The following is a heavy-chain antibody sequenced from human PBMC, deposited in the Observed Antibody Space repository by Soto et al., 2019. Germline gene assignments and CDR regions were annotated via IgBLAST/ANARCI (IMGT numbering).Heavy chain of an antibody. J-gene: IGHJ5*02. V-gene: IGHV4-61*01. CDR3: AGLRLGEGFDP. CDR2: IFYSGST. Sequence: PSETLSLTXTVSGGSVNSGSYYWNWIRQPPGKGLEWIGYIFYSGSTNYNPSLKRRVTISLDTSKNQFSMRLSSVTAADTAVYYCAGLRLGEGFDPWGQGTRVTVSS. D-gene: IGHD3-16*01. CDR1: GGSVNSGSYY.